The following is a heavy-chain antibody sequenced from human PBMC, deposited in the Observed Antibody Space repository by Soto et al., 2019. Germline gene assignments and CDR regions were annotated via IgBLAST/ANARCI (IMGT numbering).Heavy chain of an antibody. CDR2: ISGSDGST. Sequence: GGSLRLSCAASGFTFSTNVMNWDRQAQGKGMGWVSAISGSDGSTYYADSVKGRFTISRDNTKNICVLQMNRVRADDTAVYYCGKRQRMVRRVTDYHYGMDVWGQGTTVTVSS. V-gene: IGHV3-23*01. D-gene: IGHD3-10*01. CDR3: GKRQRMVRRVTDYHYGMDV. J-gene: IGHJ6*02. CDR1: GFTFSTNV.